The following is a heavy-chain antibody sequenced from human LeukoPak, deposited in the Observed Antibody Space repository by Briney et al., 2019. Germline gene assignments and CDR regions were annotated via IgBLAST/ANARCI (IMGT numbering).Heavy chain of an antibody. CDR3: TKEAAGSHWYFDL. CDR1: GLTFSSYA. Sequence: PGGSLRLSCAASGLTFSSYAMSWVRQAPGKGLEWVSLITTSGDSLHYADSVKGRFTISRDNAKDTLYLQIDSLRAEDTAVYYCTKEAAGSHWYFDLWGRGTLVSVSS. J-gene: IGHJ2*01. CDR2: ITTSGDSL. V-gene: IGHV3-23*01.